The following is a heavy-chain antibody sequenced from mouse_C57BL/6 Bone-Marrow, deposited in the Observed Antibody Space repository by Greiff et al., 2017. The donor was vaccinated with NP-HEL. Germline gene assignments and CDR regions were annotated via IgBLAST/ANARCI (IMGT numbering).Heavy chain of an antibody. CDR3: AREGSSHWYFDV. CDR1: GYTFTSYW. CDR2: IHPNSGST. D-gene: IGHD1-1*01. Sequence: VQLQQPGAELVKPGASVKLSCKASGYTFTSYWMHWVKQRPGQGLEWIGMIHPNSGSTNYNEKFKSKATLTVDKSSSTAYMQLSSLTSEDSAVYYCAREGSSHWYFDVWGTGTTVTVSS. J-gene: IGHJ1*03. V-gene: IGHV1-64*01.